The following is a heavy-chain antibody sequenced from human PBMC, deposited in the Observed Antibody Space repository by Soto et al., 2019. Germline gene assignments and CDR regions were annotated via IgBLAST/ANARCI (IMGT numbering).Heavy chain of an antibody. V-gene: IGHV4-39*01. CDR2: IYYSGNT. J-gene: IGHJ5*02. CDR3: ARTKDYYDSSGPRKNWFDP. D-gene: IGHD3-22*01. Sequence: SETLSLTCTVSGGSISSSSYYWGWIRQPPGKGLEWIGTIYYSGNTYYNPSLKSRVTISVDTSKNQFSLKLSPVTAADTAVYYCARTKDYYDSSGPRKNWFDPWGQGTLVTV. CDR1: GGSISSSSYY.